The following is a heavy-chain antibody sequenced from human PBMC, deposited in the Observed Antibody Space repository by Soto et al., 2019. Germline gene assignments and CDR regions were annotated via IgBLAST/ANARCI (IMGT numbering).Heavy chain of an antibody. J-gene: IGHJ6*02. V-gene: IGHV1-69*13. D-gene: IGHD2-15*01. CDR3: AREVVGAIDV. CDR1: GGTFSSYA. CDR2: IIPIFGTA. Sequence: SVKVSCKASGGTFSSYAISWVRQAPGQGLEWTGGIIPIFGTANYAQKFQGRVTITADESTSTAYMELSSLRSEDTAVYYCAREVVGAIDVWGQGTTVTVSS.